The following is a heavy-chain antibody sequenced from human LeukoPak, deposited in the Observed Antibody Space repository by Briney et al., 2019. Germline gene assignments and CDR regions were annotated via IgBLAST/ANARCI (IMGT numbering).Heavy chain of an antibody. V-gene: IGHV1-2*02. CDR3: ARASLRDGYKR. J-gene: IGHJ4*02. CDR2: INPNSGGT. CDR1: GYTFTGYN. D-gene: IGHD5-24*01. Sequence: GASVKVSCKATGYTFTGYNVHWVRQAPGQGLEGMGWINPNSGGTNYAQNFQGRVTMTRDTSISTAYMELSRLRSDDTAVYYCARASLRDGYKRWGQGTLVTVSS.